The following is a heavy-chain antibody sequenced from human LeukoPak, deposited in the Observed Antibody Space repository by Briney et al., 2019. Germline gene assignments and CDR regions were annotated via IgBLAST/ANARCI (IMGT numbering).Heavy chain of an antibody. V-gene: IGHV4-31*03. J-gene: IGHJ4*02. Sequence: SQTLSLTCTVSGGSISSGGYYWSWIRQHPGKGLEWIGYIYYSGSTYYNPSLKSRVTISVDTSKNQFSLKLSSVTAADTAVYYCARGYSGYGGYDYWGQGTLVTVSS. D-gene: IGHD5-12*01. CDR3: ARGYSGYGGYDY. CDR1: GGSISSGGYY. CDR2: IYYSGST.